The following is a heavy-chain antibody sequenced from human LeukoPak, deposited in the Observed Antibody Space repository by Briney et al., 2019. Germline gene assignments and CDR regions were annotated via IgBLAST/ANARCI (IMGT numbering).Heavy chain of an antibody. Sequence: SETLSLTCTVSGGSISSSSYYWGWIRQPPGKGLEWIGSIYYSGSTYYNPSLKSRVTISVDTSKNQFSLKLSSVTAADTAVYYCAGEPYSSSWWADLNWFDPWGQGTLVTVSS. V-gene: IGHV4-39*01. CDR2: IYYSGST. D-gene: IGHD6-13*01. CDR1: GGSISSSSYY. J-gene: IGHJ5*02. CDR3: AGEPYSSSWWADLNWFDP.